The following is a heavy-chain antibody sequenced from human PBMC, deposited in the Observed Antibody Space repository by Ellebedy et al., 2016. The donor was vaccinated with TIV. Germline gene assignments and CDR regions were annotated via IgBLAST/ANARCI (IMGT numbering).Heavy chain of an antibody. J-gene: IGHJ4*02. Sequence: PGGSLRLSCATSGFTFSNYWMYWVRQGPGKGLVWVSRISPDGTYVNDADSVKGRFTISRDNAKNSLYLQMNSLRREDTAIYYCARGSVVTGADSWGQGTLVTVSS. CDR1: GFTFSNYW. CDR3: ARGSVVTGADS. CDR2: ISPDGTYV. V-gene: IGHV3-74*01. D-gene: IGHD2-21*02.